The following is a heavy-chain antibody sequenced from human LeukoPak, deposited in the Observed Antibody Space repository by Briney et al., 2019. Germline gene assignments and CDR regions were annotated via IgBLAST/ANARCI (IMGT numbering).Heavy chain of an antibody. CDR1: GFTLSAYD. V-gene: IGHV3-13*04. D-gene: IGHD3-22*01. J-gene: IGHJ4*02. CDR2: ITTAGDT. Sequence: PGGSLRLSCAASGFTLSAYDMHWVRQGTGKGLEWVSGITTAGDTYYPDSVKGRFTISREDATNSLYLQMNSLRAGDTAVYYCARSLYYYDSSGYYDGFDYWGQGTLVTVSS. CDR3: ARSLYYYDSSGYYDGFDY.